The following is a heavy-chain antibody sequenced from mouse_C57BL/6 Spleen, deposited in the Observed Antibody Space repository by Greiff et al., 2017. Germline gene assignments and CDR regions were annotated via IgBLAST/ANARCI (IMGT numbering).Heavy chain of an antibody. Sequence: EVQLVESGGGLVKPGGSLKLSCAASGFTFSSYAMSWVRQTPEKRLEWVATISDGGSYTYYPDNVKGRFTISSDNAKNNLYLQMSHLKSEDTAMYYCARANYDYDEFAYWGQGTLVTVSA. CDR2: ISDGGSYT. V-gene: IGHV5-4*01. CDR1: GFTFSSYA. D-gene: IGHD2-4*01. CDR3: ARANYDYDEFAY. J-gene: IGHJ3*01.